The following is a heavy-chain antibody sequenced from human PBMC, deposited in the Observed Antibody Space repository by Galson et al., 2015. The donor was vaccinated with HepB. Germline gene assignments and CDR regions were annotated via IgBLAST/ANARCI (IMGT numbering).Heavy chain of an antibody. J-gene: IGHJ4*02. V-gene: IGHV3-30*18. CDR1: GFTFGSYG. D-gene: IGHD5-24*01. Sequence: SLRLSCAASGFTFGSYGMHWVRQAPGKGLEWVAVISYDGSNKYYADSVKGRFTISRDNSKNTLYLQMNSLRAEDTAVYYCAKEEVEMARHKRYFDYWGQGTLVTVSS. CDR3: AKEEVEMARHKRYFDY. CDR2: ISYDGSNK.